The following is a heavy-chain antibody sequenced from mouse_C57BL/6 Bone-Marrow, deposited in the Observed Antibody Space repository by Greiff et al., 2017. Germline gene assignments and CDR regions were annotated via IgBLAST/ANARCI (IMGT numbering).Heavy chain of an antibody. J-gene: IGHJ1*03. CDR3: ARDYGSLYCYFDV. D-gene: IGHD1-1*01. Sequence: VQLQQSGPELVKPGASVKIPCKASGYTFTDYNMDWVKQSHGKSLEWIGDINPNNGGTIYNQKFKGKATLTVDKSSSTAYMELRSLTSEDTAVYYCARDYGSLYCYFDVWGTGTTVTVSS. V-gene: IGHV1-18*01. CDR1: GYTFTDYN. CDR2: INPNNGGT.